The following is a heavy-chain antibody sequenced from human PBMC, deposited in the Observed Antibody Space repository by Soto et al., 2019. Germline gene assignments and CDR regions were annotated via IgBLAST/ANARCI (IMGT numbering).Heavy chain of an antibody. CDR3: ARSTSSFTSDY. CDR2: IYYSGST. Sequence: TSETKSHTNTVSDGSISSYYWSWIRQTPGKGLEWIGYIYYSGSTNYNPSLKSRVTISVDTSKNQFSLKLSSVTAADTAVSYCARSTSSFTSDYWGQGTLVTVSS. D-gene: IGHD2-2*01. V-gene: IGHV4-59*08. J-gene: IGHJ4*02. CDR1: DGSISSYY.